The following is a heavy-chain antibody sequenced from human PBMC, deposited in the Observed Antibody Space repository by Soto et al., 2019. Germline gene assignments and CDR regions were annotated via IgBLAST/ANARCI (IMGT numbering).Heavy chain of an antibody. J-gene: IGHJ6*03. D-gene: IGHD5-12*01. CDR2: IYYSGST. Sequence: SETLSLTCTVSGGSISSYYWSWIRQPPGKGLEWIGYIYYSGSTNYNPSLKSRVTISVDTSKNQFSLKLSSVTAADTAVYYCARAVVGATIYKAYYYYMDVWGKGTTVTVSS. CDR1: GGSISSYY. V-gene: IGHV4-59*01. CDR3: ARAVVGATIYKAYYYYMDV.